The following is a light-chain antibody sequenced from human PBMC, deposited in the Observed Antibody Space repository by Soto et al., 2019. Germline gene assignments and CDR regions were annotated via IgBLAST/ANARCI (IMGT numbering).Light chain of an antibody. V-gene: IGKV1-39*01. J-gene: IGKJ1*01. Sequence: DIQMTQSPSSLSASVGDRVTITCRASQSISKYVSWYHQKPGKAPKLLIYSASSLQSGVPPRFGGSGSGTNFTLTISSLQPEDFATYYCLQTYITPWTFGQGTNVEIK. CDR2: SAS. CDR3: LQTYITPWT. CDR1: QSISKY.